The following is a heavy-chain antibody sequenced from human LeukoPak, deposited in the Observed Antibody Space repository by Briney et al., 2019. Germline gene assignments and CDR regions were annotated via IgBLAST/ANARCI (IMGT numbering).Heavy chain of an antibody. CDR1: GGSFSGYS. CDR3: ARGVDYYGV. Sequence: SETLSLTCAVYGGSFSGYSWNWIRQPPVKGLEWIGEINHSGGTNYNPSLKSRVTISVDTSKKQFSLKLSSVTAADTAVYYCARGVDYYGVWGQGTLVTLSS. D-gene: IGHD3-10*01. J-gene: IGHJ4*02. V-gene: IGHV4-34*01. CDR2: INHSGGT.